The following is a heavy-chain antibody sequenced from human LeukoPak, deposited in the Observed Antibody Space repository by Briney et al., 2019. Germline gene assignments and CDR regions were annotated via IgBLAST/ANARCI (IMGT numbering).Heavy chain of an antibody. CDR2: IWYDGSNK. CDR1: GFTFSSYG. V-gene: IGHV3-33*01. D-gene: IGHD5-24*01. CDR3: ASGGYNHWGDY. Sequence: GGSLRLSCAASGFTFSSYGMHWVRQAPGKGLEWVVVIWYDGSNKYYADSVKGRFTISRDNSKNTLYLQMNSLRAEDTAVYYCASGGYNHWGDYWGQGTLVTVSS. J-gene: IGHJ4*02.